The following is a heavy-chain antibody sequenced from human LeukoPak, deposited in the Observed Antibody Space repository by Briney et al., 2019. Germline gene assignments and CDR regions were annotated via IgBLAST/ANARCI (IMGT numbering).Heavy chain of an antibody. J-gene: IGHJ4*02. CDR1: GYTFTSYG. CDR2: ISAYNGNT. CDR3: ARDIDTIIAMPVGY. V-gene: IGHV1-18*01. Sequence: ASVKVSCKASGYTFTSYGISWVRQAPGQGLEWMGWISAYNGNTNYAQKLQGRVTMTTDTSTRTAYMELRSLRFDYTAVCYCARDIDTIIAMPVGYWGQGTLVTVSS. D-gene: IGHD2-2*01.